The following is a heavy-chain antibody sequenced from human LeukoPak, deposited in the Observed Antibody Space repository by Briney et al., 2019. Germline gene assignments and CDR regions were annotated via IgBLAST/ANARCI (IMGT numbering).Heavy chain of an antibody. CDR2: ISTSGST. Sequence: PSETLSLTCTVSGYSISSGTYYWTWIRQPAGKGLEWIGRISTSGSTNYNPSLKSRVTISLDTSKNQFSLKLSSVTAADTAVYYCARRRVRGVIITKRANWFDPWGQGTLVTVSS. CDR3: ARRRVRGVIITKRANWFDP. J-gene: IGHJ5*02. CDR1: GYSISSGTYY. D-gene: IGHD3-10*01. V-gene: IGHV4-61*02.